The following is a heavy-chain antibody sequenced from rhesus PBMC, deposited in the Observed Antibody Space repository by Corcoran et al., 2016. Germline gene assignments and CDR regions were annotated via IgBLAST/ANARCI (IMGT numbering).Heavy chain of an antibody. Sequence: EVQLVETGGGLVQPGGSLKLSCAASGFIFSSYGMSWVRQAPGKGLEWVSAINSGGGSTYYADSVKGRFTISRDNSKNTLSLQMNSLRAEDTAVYYCAKVGSSGWYLMGYWGQGVLVTVSS. V-gene: IGHV3S5*01. CDR1: GFIFSSYG. CDR3: AKVGSSGWYLMGY. J-gene: IGHJ4*01. D-gene: IGHD6-31*01. CDR2: INSGGGST.